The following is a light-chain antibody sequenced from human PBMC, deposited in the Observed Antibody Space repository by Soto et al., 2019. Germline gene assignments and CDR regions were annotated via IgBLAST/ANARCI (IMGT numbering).Light chain of an antibody. CDR3: QTWGTGIPWV. J-gene: IGLJ3*02. CDR2: LNSDGSH. CDR1: SGHSSYA. Sequence: QPVLTQSPSASASLGASVKLTCTLTSGHSSYAIAWHQQQPEKGPRYLMKLNSDGSHSKGDGIPDRFSGSSSGAERYRTISSLQSEDEADYYCQTWGTGIPWVFGGGTKLTV. V-gene: IGLV4-69*01.